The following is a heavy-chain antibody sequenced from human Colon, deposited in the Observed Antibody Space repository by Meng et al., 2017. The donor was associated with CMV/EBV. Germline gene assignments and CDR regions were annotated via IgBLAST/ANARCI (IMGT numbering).Heavy chain of an antibody. CDR1: TNTFTSYY. V-gene: IGHV1-46*01. D-gene: IGHD1-26*01. CDR2: INPTDGNT. CDR3: ATEVGGSYYYNF. Sequence: ASVKVSCKASTNTFTSYYFHWVRQAPGQGLEWMGTINPTDGNTHYAQSFQGRVTMTRDTSTSTVYMGLSSLNFGDTAVFYCATEVGGSYYYNFWGQGTLVTVSS. J-gene: IGHJ4*02.